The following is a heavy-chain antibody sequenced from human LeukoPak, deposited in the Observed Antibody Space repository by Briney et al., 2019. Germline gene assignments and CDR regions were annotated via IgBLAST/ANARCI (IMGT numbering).Heavy chain of an antibody. D-gene: IGHD5-12*01. V-gene: IGHV1-69*13. CDR2: IIPIFGTA. CDR1: GGTFSSYA. CDR3: EATRGFGDFDY. J-gene: IGHJ4*02. Sequence: ASVKVSCKASGGTFSSYAISWVRQAPGQGLEWMGGIIPIFGTANYAQKFQGRVTITADESTSTAHMELSSLRSEDTAVYYCEATRGFGDFDYWGQGTLVTVSS.